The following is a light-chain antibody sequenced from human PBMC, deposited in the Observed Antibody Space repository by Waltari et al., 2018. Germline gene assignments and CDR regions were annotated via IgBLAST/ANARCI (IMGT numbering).Light chain of an antibody. CDR1: VLAKRY. J-gene: IGLJ2*01. Sequence: SYELTQPSSVSVSPGQTARITCSGDVLAKRYTRWFQQKPGQAPVLVIYKDSARPSEIPERFSGSSSGTTVTLTISGAQVEDEADYYCYSVDDNKRVFGGETKLSVL. V-gene: IGLV3-27*01. CDR2: KDS. CDR3: YSVDDNKRV.